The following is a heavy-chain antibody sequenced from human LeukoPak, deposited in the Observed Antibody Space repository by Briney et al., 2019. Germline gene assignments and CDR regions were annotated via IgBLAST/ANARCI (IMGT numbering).Heavy chain of an antibody. Sequence: SETPSLTCAVYGGSFSGYYWRWIRPPPGKGLEWIGEINHSGSTNYNPSLKSRVTVSVDTSKNQFSLKLSSVTAADTAVYYCATSPTVGLDYWGQGTLVTVSS. CDR1: GGSFSGYY. D-gene: IGHD4-23*01. J-gene: IGHJ4*02. CDR3: ATSPTVGLDY. V-gene: IGHV4-34*01. CDR2: INHSGST.